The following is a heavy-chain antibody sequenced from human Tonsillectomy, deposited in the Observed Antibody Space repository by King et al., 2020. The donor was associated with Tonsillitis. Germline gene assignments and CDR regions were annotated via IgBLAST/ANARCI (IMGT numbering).Heavy chain of an antibody. V-gene: IGHV3-64D*06. D-gene: IGHD1-7*01. CDR3: VKSSKWNYLGYFDY. J-gene: IGHJ4*02. Sequence: EVQLVESGGGLVQPGGSLRLSCSASGFTFSDYAMNWVRQAPGKGLEYVSAISSTGIITHYADSVKGRFTISRDNSENTVYLQMSSLRVEDTAVYYCVKSSKWNYLGYFDYWGQGTLVTVSS. CDR2: ISSTGIIT. CDR1: GFTFSDYA.